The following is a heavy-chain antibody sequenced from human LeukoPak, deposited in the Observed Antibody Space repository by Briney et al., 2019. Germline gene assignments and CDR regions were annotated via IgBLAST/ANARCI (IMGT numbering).Heavy chain of an antibody. CDR1: GFTFSSYS. Sequence: GGSLRLSCAASGFTFSSYSMNWVRQAPGKGLEWVSSISSSSSYIYYADSVKGRFTISRDNAKNSLYLQMNSLRAEDTAVYYCARVLMVRGVRRGAFDIWGQGTTVTVSS. CDR3: ARVLMVRGVRRGAFDI. CDR2: ISSSSSYI. D-gene: IGHD3-10*01. J-gene: IGHJ3*02. V-gene: IGHV3-21*01.